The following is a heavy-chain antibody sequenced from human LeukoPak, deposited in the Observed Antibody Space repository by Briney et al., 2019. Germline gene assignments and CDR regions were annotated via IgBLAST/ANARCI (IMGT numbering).Heavy chain of an antibody. V-gene: IGHV3-15*07. CDR1: GFTFSNAW. D-gene: IGHD3-22*01. Sequence: GGSLRLSCAASGFTFSNAWMNWVRQAPGKGLEWVGRIKSKTDGGTTDYAAPVKGRFTISRDDSKITLYLQMNSLKTEDTAVYYCSTTYYYDSSEGYWGQGTLVTVSS. CDR3: STTYYYDSSEGY. CDR2: IKSKTDGGTT. J-gene: IGHJ4*02.